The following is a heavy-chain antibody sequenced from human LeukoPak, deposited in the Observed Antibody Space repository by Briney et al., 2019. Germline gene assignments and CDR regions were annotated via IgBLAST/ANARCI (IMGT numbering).Heavy chain of an antibody. V-gene: IGHV3-66*01. J-gene: IGHJ3*02. D-gene: IGHD3-10*01. CDR1: GFTVSSNC. Sequence: GGSLRLSCAASGFTVSSNCMSWVRQAPGKGLEWVSVIYSGGSTYYADSVKGRFTISRDNSKNTLYLQMNSLRAEDTAVYYCASLPRGSGSYYWPDAFDIWGQGTMVTVSS. CDR2: IYSGGST. CDR3: ASLPRGSGSYYWPDAFDI.